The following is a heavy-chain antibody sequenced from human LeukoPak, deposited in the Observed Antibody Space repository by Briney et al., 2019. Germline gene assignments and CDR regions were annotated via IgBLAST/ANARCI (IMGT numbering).Heavy chain of an antibody. CDR3: ARDPEGYCSSTSCYPDY. Sequence: ASVKVSCKASGYTFTGYYMHWVRQAPGQGLEWMGRINPNSGGTNYAQKFQGRVTMTRDTSISTAYMELSRLRSDDTAVYYCARDPEGYCSSTSCYPDYWGQGTLVTVSS. CDR2: INPNSGGT. D-gene: IGHD2-2*01. V-gene: IGHV1-2*06. J-gene: IGHJ4*02. CDR1: GYTFTGYY.